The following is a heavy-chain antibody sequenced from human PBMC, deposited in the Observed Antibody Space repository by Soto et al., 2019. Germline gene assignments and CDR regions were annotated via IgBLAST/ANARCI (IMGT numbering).Heavy chain of an antibody. J-gene: IGHJ6*02. CDR3: ARDTRYYYDSSGPLEG. CDR1: GGSISSYY. D-gene: IGHD3-22*01. Sequence: SETLSLTCTVSGGSISSYYWSWIRQPPGKGLEWIGYIYYSGSTNYNPSLKSRVTISVDTSKNQFSLKLSSVTAADTAVYYCARDTRYYYDSSGPLEGWGQGTTVTVSS. CDR2: IYYSGST. V-gene: IGHV4-59*01.